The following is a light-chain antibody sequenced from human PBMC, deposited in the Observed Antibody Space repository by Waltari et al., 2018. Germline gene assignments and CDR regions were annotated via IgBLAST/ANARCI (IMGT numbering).Light chain of an antibody. CDR3: AAWDFRVDLWV. CDR2: SDD. CDR1: RSNVGGNP. Sequence: QSVLTQPPSASGTPGQKITISCSGARSNVGGNPVNWYRHLPGSAPTLLIFSDDQRPTGVPDRFSGSKSGTSASLAISGLQSEDEAHYYCAAWDFRVDLWVFGGGTKLTVL. J-gene: IGLJ3*02. V-gene: IGLV1-44*01.